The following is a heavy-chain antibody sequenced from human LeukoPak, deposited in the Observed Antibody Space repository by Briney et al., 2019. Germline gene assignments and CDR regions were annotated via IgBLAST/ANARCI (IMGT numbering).Heavy chain of an antibody. CDR1: GFTFRNYW. CDR3: AREGYSYGYAFDI. CDR2: IYSGGST. Sequence: GGSLRLLCAPSGFTFRNYWMNWVRQAPGKGLEWVSVIYSGGSTYYADSVKGRFTISRDNSKNTLYLQMNSLRAEDTAVYYCAREGYSYGYAFDIWGQGTMVTVSS. J-gene: IGHJ3*02. V-gene: IGHV3-53*01. D-gene: IGHD5-18*01.